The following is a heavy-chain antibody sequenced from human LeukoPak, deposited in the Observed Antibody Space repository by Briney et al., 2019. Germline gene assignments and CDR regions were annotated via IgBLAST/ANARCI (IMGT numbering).Heavy chain of an antibody. Sequence: SETLSLTCTVSGYSISSGYYWGWIRQPPGKGLEWIGSIYYSGSTFYNPSLRRRVTISVDTSNNQFSLRLSSVTAADTAVYYCARRYGDSRTPPLRGGKSTSKQFDPWGQGTLVTVSS. D-gene: IGHD4-17*01. V-gene: IGHV4-38-2*02. CDR2: IYYSGST. CDR3: ARRYGDSRTPPLRGGKSTSKQFDP. CDR1: GYSISSGYY. J-gene: IGHJ5*02.